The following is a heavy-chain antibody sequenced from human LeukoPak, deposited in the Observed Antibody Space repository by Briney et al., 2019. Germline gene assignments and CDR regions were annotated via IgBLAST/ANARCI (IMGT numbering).Heavy chain of an antibody. D-gene: IGHD2-2*01. CDR3: ARPADPNYYYYGMDV. Sequence: PGGSLRLSCAASGFTFEDYGMSWVRQAPGKGLEWVSGINWNGGSTGYADSVKGRFTISRDNAKNSLYLQMNSLRAEDTALYHCARPADPNYYYYGMDVWGQGATVTVSS. CDR2: INWNGGST. CDR1: GFTFEDYG. J-gene: IGHJ6*02. V-gene: IGHV3-20*01.